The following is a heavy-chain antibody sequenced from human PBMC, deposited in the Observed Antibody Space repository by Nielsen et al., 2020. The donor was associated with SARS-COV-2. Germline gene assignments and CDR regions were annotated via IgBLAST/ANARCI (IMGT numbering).Heavy chain of an antibody. J-gene: IGHJ2*01. D-gene: IGHD3-10*01. CDR2: ISWNSGSI. V-gene: IGHV3-9*01. CDR3: AKDMGPVIWYFDL. CDR1: GFTFDDYA. Sequence: SLKISCAASGFTFDDYAMHWVRQAPGKGLEWVSGISWNSGSIGYADSVKGRFTISRDNAKHSLYLQMNSLRAEDTALYYCAKDMGPVIWYFDLWGRGTLVTVSS.